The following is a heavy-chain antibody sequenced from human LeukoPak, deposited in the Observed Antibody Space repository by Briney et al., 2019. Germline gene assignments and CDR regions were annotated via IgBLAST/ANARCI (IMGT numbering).Heavy chain of an antibody. CDR3: ARLGGARD. Sequence: PSETLSLTCAVYGGSFSGYYWSWIRQPPGKGLEWIGEINHSGSTNYNPPLKSRVTISVDTSKNQFSLKLSSVTAADTAVYYCARLGGARDWGQGTLVTVSS. V-gene: IGHV4-34*01. J-gene: IGHJ4*02. CDR1: GGSFSGYY. CDR2: INHSGST.